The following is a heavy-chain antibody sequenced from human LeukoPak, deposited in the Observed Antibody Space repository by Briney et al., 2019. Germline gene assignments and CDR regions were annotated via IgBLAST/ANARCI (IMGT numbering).Heavy chain of an antibody. CDR1: GGSISSGGYY. J-gene: IGHJ1*01. V-gene: IGHV4-31*03. Sequence: SQTLSLTCTVSGGSISSGGYYWSWIRQHPGKGLEWIGYIYYSGGTYYNPSLKSRVTISVDTSKNQFSLKLSSVTAADTAVYYCARNGYSSGWYAEYFQHWGQGTLVTVSS. CDR3: ARNGYSSGWYAEYFQH. CDR2: IYYSGGT. D-gene: IGHD6-19*01.